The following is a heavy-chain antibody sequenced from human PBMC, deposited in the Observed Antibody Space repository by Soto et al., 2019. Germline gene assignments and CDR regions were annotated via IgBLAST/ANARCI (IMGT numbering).Heavy chain of an antibody. V-gene: IGHV3-23*01. D-gene: IGHD3-10*01. CDR3: AKHLWFGESVFDP. CDR1: GFTFSSYG. CDR2: IRGSAGNA. Sequence: EVQLLESGGGLVQPGGSLRLSCAGTGFTFSSYGMSWVRQAPGKGLEWVSTIRGSAGNANYADSVKGRFTISRDDSTNTVHLQMNSLRPYDTAVYDCAKHLWFGESVFDPWGQGTLVVVSS. J-gene: IGHJ5*02.